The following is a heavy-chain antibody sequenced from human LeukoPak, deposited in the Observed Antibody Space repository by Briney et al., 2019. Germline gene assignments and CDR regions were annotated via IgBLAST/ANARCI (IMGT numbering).Heavy chain of an antibody. D-gene: IGHD3-22*01. J-gene: IGHJ4*02. V-gene: IGHV1-2*02. CDR1: GYTFTGYY. CDR2: INPNSGGT. Sequence: ASVKVSCKASGYTFTGYYMHWVRQAPGQGLELMGWINPNSGGTNYRQKFQGRVTMTRDTSISTAYMELSRLRSDDTAVYYCASLYYDSSGYGGTFNYWGQGTLVTVSS. CDR3: ASLYYDSSGYGGTFNY.